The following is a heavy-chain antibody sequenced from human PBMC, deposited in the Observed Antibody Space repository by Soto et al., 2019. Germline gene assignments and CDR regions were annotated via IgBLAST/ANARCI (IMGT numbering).Heavy chain of an antibody. D-gene: IGHD6-19*01. J-gene: IGHJ4*02. CDR2: LNPDSGVT. Sequence: ASVKVSCKASGYTFTDYYLHWVRQAPGQGLEWMGWLNPDSGVTRFAQKFQDRVTLTRDTSISTAYMELSRLTSDDTAVYYCTRASSVTGGSSNSLPNAYWGQGTPVTVSS. CDR1: GYTFTDYY. V-gene: IGHV1-2*02. CDR3: TRASSVTGGSSNSLPNAY.